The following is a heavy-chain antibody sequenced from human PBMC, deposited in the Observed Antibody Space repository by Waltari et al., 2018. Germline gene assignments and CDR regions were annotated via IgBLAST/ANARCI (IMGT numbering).Heavy chain of an antibody. D-gene: IGHD5-12*01. Sequence: WVRQAPGQGLEWMGGIIPIFGTANYAQKFQGRVTITADESTSTAYMELSSLRSEDTAVYYCAILPTNYYYGMDVWGQGTTVTVSS. CDR2: IIPIFGTA. CDR3: AILPTNYYYGMDV. J-gene: IGHJ6*02. V-gene: IGHV1-69*01.